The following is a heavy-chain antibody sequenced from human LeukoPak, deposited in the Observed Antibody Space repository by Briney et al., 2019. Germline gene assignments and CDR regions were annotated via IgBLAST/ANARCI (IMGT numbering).Heavy chain of an antibody. V-gene: IGHV5-51*01. CDR1: GYSFTSYW. J-gene: IGHJ5*02. CDR3: ARRGYCGGDCYPSGFDP. D-gene: IGHD2-21*02. Sequence: GESLKISCKGSGYSFTSYWIGWVRPMPGKGLEWMGIIYPGDSDTRYSPSFQGQVTISADKSISTAYLQWSSLKASDTAMYYCARRGYCGGDCYPSGFDPWGQGTLVTVSS. CDR2: IYPGDSDT.